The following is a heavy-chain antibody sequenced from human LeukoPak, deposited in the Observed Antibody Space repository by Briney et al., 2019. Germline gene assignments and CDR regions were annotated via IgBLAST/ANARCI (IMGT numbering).Heavy chain of an antibody. CDR1: GYTLSNYA. J-gene: IGHJ4*02. CDR3: EREIDSSGYQANYFDY. Sequence: GGALRLSCEASGYTLSNYAMSWVPQTPAKGLEWVSTHNWSGGTIYYADSVKGRFTISRDNSKNTLYMQVNSLRAEDTALYYCEREIDSSGYQANYFDYWGQGTLVTVSS. V-gene: IGHV3-23*01. D-gene: IGHD3-22*01. CDR2: HNWSGGTI.